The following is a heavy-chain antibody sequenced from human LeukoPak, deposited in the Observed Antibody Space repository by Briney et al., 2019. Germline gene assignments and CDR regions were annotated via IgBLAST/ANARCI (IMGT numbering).Heavy chain of an antibody. D-gene: IGHD3-22*01. CDR1: GGTFSSYA. V-gene: IGHV1-69*05. CDR2: IIPIFGTA. Sequence: SVKVSCXASGGTFSSYAISWVRQAPGQGLEWMGRIIPIFGTANYAQKFQGRVTITTDESTSTAYMELSSLRSEDTAVYYCASTYYDSSGYYYGDLDYWGQGTLVTVSS. J-gene: IGHJ4*02. CDR3: ASTYYDSSGYYYGDLDY.